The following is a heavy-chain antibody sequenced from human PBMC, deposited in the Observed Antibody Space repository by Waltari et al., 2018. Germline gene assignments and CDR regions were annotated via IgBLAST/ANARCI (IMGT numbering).Heavy chain of an antibody. CDR1: GGSISSGGYY. J-gene: IGHJ4*02. Sequence: QVQLQESGPGLVKPSQTLSLPCTVPGGSISSGGYYWSWIRQHPGKGLEWIGYIYYSGSTNYNPSLKNRVTISVDTSKNQFSLKLSSVTAADTAVHYCARQGSGSGSYYEFDYWGQGTLVTVSS. CDR2: IYYSGST. D-gene: IGHD3-10*01. CDR3: ARQGSGSGSYYEFDY. V-gene: IGHV4-31*03.